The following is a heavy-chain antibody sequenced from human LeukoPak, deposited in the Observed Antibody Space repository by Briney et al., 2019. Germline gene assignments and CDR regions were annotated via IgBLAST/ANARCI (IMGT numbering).Heavy chain of an antibody. D-gene: IGHD4-17*01. J-gene: IGHJ6*03. CDR3: AREGDYGDYYYMDV. CDR1: GYTFTSYY. Sequence: SVKVSCKASGYTFTSYYMHWVRQAPGQGLEWMGGIIPIFGTANYAQKFQGRVTITADESTSTAYMELSSLRSEDTAVYYCAREGDYGDYYYMDVWGKGTTVTVSS. CDR2: IIPIFGTA. V-gene: IGHV1-69*13.